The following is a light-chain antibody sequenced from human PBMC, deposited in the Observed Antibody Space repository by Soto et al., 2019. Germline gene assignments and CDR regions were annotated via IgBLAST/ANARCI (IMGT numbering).Light chain of an antibody. V-gene: IGKV3-20*01. CDR3: QQHGSSPIT. CDR2: GAS. J-gene: IGKJ5*01. CDR1: QIVSGNL. Sequence: EIVLTQSPGTLSFSPGERVTLFCRASQIVSGNLLAWYQQKVGQPPRLLIYGASSRATGIPDRFSGSGSGTDFTLIINRLAAEDSAVYYCQQHGSSPITFGRGTRLDIK.